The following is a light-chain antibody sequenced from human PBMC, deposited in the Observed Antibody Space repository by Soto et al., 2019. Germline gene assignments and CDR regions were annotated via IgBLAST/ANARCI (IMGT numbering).Light chain of an antibody. J-gene: IGLJ1*01. V-gene: IGLV2-14*01. CDR2: DVS. Sequence: QSALTQPASGSGSPGQSITISCTGTSSDVGGYNYVSWYQQHPGKAPKLMIYDVSNRPSGVSNRFSGSKSGNTASLTISGLQAEDEADYYCSSYTSSSTLGVFGTGTKVTLL. CDR1: SSDVGGYNY. CDR3: SSYTSSSTLGV.